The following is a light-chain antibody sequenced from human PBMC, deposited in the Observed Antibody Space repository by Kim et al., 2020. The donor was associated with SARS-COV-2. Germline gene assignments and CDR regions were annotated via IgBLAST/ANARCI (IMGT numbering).Light chain of an antibody. Sequence: GSPGQTASITCSGYKVGDKSPFWHQQKPGQSPILVIYHSTKRPSGIPERFSGASSGNTATLTISGTQSIDEADYYCQAWDSNTAVFGTGTKVTVL. CDR3: QAWDSNTAV. CDR2: HST. V-gene: IGLV3-1*01. CDR1: KVGDKS. J-gene: IGLJ1*01.